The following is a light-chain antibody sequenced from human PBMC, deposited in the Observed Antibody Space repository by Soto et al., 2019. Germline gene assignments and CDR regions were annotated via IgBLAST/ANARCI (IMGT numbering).Light chain of an antibody. V-gene: IGKV3-15*01. CDR3: QQYGNWPPLT. CDR1: QSVGSA. CDR2: AAS. Sequence: EIVMTQSPATLSVSPGEKATLSCRASQSVGSAVAWYQHRPGQAPRLLIVAASIRATGVPGRFSGGGSGTEFTLTISSLQSEDFAAYYCQQYGNWPPLTFGGGTTVEIK. J-gene: IGKJ4*01.